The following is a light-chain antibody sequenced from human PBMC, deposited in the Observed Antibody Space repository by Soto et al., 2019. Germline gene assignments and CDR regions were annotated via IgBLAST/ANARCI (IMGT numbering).Light chain of an antibody. Sequence: DIHMTQSPSSVSASVGDRVTITCRASLGISTWLAWYQQKPGKAPNLLIYATSSLQSGVPSRFSGSGSGTEFTLTITNLQPADFATYYCQQYSDFLISFGPGTTVDFK. CDR3: QQYSDFLIS. CDR1: LGISTW. V-gene: IGKV1-12*01. J-gene: IGKJ3*01. CDR2: ATS.